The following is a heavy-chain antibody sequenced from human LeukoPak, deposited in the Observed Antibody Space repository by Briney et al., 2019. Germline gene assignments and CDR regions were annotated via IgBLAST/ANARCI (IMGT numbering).Heavy chain of an antibody. CDR3: ARRIGGSDEIDY. J-gene: IGHJ4*02. V-gene: IGHV4-39*01. CDR1: VVSISSSIYY. Sequence: SETLSLTCTVSVVSISSSIYYWNWFRQPPGKGLEWIGNIKYVGSTYYNPSLKSRVTISVDTCKNQYSLKLSSVTAADTAVFYCARRIGGSDEIDYWGQGTLVTVS. CDR2: IKYVGST. D-gene: IGHD1-26*01.